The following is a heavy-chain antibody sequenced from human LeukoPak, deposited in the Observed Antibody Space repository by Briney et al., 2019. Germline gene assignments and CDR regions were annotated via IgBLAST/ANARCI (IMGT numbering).Heavy chain of an antibody. CDR3: AREVGASLFDY. V-gene: IGHV3-33*01. CDR1: GFTFSSYG. CDR2: IWYDGSNK. D-gene: IGHD1-26*01. J-gene: IGHJ4*02. Sequence: GRCLRLSCAASGFTFSSYGMHWVRQAPGKGLEWVAVIWYDGSNKYYADSVKGRFTISRDNSKNTLYLQMNSLRAEDTAVYYCAREVGASLFDYWGQGTLVTVSS.